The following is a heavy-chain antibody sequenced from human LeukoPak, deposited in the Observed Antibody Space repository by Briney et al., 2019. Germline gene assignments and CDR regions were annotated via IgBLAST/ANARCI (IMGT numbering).Heavy chain of an antibody. V-gene: IGHV4-61*02. J-gene: IGHJ6*03. D-gene: IGHD5-18*01. CDR2: IYTGGST. CDR1: GDSISSGSYY. Sequence: SETLSLTCTVSGDSISSGSYYWSWIRQPAGKGLEWIGRIYTGGSTNFNPSLKSRVTISLDTSKNHFSLELSSVTTADTAVYYCAGTTYSYGSSYYYYMDIWGKGTPVTVSS. CDR3: AGTTYSYGSSYYYYMDI.